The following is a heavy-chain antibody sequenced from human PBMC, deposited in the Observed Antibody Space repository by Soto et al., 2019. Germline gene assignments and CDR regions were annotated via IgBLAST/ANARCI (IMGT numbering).Heavy chain of an antibody. D-gene: IGHD2-15*01. CDR1: GGTFSSYA. Sequence: ASVEVSCKASGGTFSSYAISWVRQAPGQGLEWMGGIIPIFGTANYAQKFQGRVTITADKSTSTAYMELSSLRSEDTAVYYCARRKGYCSGGSCFIFDYWGQGTLVTVSS. V-gene: IGHV1-69*06. CDR2: IIPIFGTA. J-gene: IGHJ4*02. CDR3: ARRKGYCSGGSCFIFDY.